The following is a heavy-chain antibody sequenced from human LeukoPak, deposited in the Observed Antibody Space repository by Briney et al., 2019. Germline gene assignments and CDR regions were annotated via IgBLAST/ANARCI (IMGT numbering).Heavy chain of an antibody. CDR1: GASISSYY. CDR3: ARDLRRDIAVAGTDWFDP. D-gene: IGHD6-19*01. V-gene: IGHV4-59*01. J-gene: IGHJ5*02. CDR2: IYYSGST. Sequence: SETLPLTCTVSGASISSYYWSWIRQPPGKGLEWIGYIYYSGSTNYNPSLRSRVTISVDTSKKQFSLNLSSVTAADTAVYYCARDLRRDIAVAGTDWFDPWGQGTLVTVSS.